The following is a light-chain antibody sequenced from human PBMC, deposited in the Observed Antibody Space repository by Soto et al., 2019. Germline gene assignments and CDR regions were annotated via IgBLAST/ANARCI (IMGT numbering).Light chain of an antibody. V-gene: IGKV1-5*03. Sequence: DIQMTQSPCTLSASVGDRVTITCRASRSIDSWLAWYQQKPGKATKILIYRASSLESGVPSRFTGSGSGTEFTLTISSLQPDDFATYYCQQYKNYTYTFAQGTKLEIK. CDR3: QQYKNYTYT. CDR1: RSIDSW. J-gene: IGKJ2*01. CDR2: RAS.